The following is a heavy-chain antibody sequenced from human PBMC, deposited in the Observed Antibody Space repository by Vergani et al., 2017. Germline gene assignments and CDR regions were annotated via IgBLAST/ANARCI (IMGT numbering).Heavy chain of an antibody. CDR2: IYYTGNS. V-gene: IGHV4-39*01. Sequence: QLQLQESGPGLAKPSETLSLTCTVSGDSISSSSYYWAWIRQPPGKGLEWIGSIYYTGNSYYNPSLKSRVTIPVDTSKNQFSLKLSSVTAADTAVYYCARHIMGNDCYQHWGQGTLVTVSS. D-gene: IGHD2-21*02. J-gene: IGHJ4*02. CDR1: GDSISSSSYY. CDR3: ARHIMGNDCYQH.